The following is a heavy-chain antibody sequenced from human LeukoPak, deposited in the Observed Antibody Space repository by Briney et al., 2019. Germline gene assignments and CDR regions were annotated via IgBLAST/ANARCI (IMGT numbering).Heavy chain of an antibody. CDR3: ARAPYSSSWYGPYFDY. Sequence: PGGSLRLSCAASGFTFSDYYMSWIRQAPGKGLEWVSYISSGGSTIYYADSVKGRFTISRDNAKNSLYLQMNSLRAEDTAVYYCARAPYSSSWYGPYFDYWGQGTLVTVSS. V-gene: IGHV3-11*04. CDR1: GFTFSDYY. D-gene: IGHD6-13*01. CDR2: ISSGGSTI. J-gene: IGHJ4*02.